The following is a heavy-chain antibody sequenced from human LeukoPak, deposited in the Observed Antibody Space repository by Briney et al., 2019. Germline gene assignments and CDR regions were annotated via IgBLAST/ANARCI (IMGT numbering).Heavy chain of an antibody. V-gene: IGHV2-5*01. CDR2: IYWNDDK. CDR1: GFSLSTSGVG. D-gene: IGHD3-3*01. Sequence: ESGPTLVKPTQTLTLTCTFSGFSLSTSGVGVGWIRQPPGKALEWLALIYWNDDKRYSPSLKSRLTITKDTSKNQVVLTMTNMYPVDTATYYCAHSQSTPLRFLEWYDTQDAFDIWGQGTMVTVSS. J-gene: IGHJ3*02. CDR3: AHSQSTPLRFLEWYDTQDAFDI.